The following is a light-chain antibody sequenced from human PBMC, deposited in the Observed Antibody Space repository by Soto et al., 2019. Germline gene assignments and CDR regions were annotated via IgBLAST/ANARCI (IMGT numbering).Light chain of an antibody. J-gene: IGLJ2*01. CDR1: SSNIGTYT. Sequence: QSVLTQPPSASGTPGQRVTISCSGSSSNIGTYTVNWYQQVPGTAPKLLIYSNNQRPSGVPDRFSGSKSGTSASLAISGLQSEGEADYYCAAWDASLNGVIFGGGTKLTVL. CDR3: AAWDASLNGVI. V-gene: IGLV1-44*01. CDR2: SNN.